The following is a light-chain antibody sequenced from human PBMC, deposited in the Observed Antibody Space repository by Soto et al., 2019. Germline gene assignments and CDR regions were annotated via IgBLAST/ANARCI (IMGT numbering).Light chain of an antibody. V-gene: IGKV3-20*01. J-gene: IGKJ1*01. CDR1: QSVSSSY. Sequence: ETVLTQTPGTPSLSAGERDTLSFSASQSVSSSYVGWYQQKPGQAPRLLIHATSSRATGIPDRFSGSGSGTDFTLTISSLQSEDFAVYYCQQYNNWPPVTFGQGTKVDIK. CDR2: ATS. CDR3: QQYNNWPPVT.